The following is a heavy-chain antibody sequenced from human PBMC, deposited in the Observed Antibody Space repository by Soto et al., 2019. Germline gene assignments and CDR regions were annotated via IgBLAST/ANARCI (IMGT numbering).Heavy chain of an antibody. CDR3: ARHPTVTPYYYYGMDV. D-gene: IGHD4-17*01. V-gene: IGHV5-51*01. CDR1: GYSFTSYW. CDR2: IYPGDSDT. J-gene: IGHJ6*02. Sequence: GESLKISCKGSGYSFTSYWIGWVRQMPGKGLEGMGIIYPGDSDTRYSPSFQGQVTISADKSISTAYLQWSSLKASDTAMYYCARHPTVTPYYYYGMDVWGQGTTVTVSS.